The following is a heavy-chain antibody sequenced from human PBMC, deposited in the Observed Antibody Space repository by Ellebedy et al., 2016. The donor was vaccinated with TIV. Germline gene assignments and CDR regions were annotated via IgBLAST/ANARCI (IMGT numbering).Heavy chain of an antibody. CDR1: GGTFSSYA. J-gene: IGHJ4*02. D-gene: IGHD6-6*01. CDR2: IIPILGIA. V-gene: IGHV1-69*04. CDR3: ACSSEGLGLEY. Sequence: AASVKVSCKASGGTFSSYAISWVRQAPGQGLEWMGRIIPILGIANYAQKFQGRVTITADKSTSTAYMELSSLRSEDTAVYYCACSSEGLGLEYWGQGTLVTVSS.